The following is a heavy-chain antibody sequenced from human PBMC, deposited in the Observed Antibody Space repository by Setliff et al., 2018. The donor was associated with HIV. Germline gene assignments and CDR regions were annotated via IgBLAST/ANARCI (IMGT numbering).Heavy chain of an antibody. J-gene: IGHJ4*02. Sequence: GASVKVSCKASGYTFTSYGISWVRQAPGQGLEWMGWISAYNGNTNYAQKLQGRVTMTTDTSTSTAYMELRSLRSDDTGVYFCTLTHVGAQTHVGIPMIDNFWGQGTLVTVSS. CDR1: GYTFTSYG. CDR2: ISAYNGNT. D-gene: IGHD3-16*02. CDR3: TLTHVGAQTHVGIPMIDNF. V-gene: IGHV1-18*01.